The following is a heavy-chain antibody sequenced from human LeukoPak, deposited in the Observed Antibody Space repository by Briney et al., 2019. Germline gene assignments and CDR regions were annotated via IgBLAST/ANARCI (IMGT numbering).Heavy chain of an antibody. CDR3: ARNDGYNAFDY. CDR1: GFTFSSYA. CDR2: ISYDGSNK. V-gene: IGHV3-30-3*01. J-gene: IGHJ4*02. Sequence: SGGSLRLSCAASGFTFSSYAMHWVRQAPGKGLEWVAVISYDGSNKYYADSVKGRFTISRDNSKNTLYLQMNSLRAEDTAVYYCARNDGYNAFDYWGQGTLATVSS. D-gene: IGHD5-24*01.